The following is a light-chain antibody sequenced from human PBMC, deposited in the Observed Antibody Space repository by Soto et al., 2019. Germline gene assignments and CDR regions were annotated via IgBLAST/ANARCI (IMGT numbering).Light chain of an antibody. V-gene: IGKV2-28*01. CDR3: MQYLLTPMYT. J-gene: IGKJ2*01. Sequence: VVMSQSPLVLPVTPGEPASISCRSSQRLQHSNGYNYLVWFVQKPGQSPQRLIYLGSTRASGVPDRFSGSGIGTDFTLKISRVEAEDVGVHYCMQYLLTPMYTVGQGTKLEIK. CDR1: QRLQHSNGYNY. CDR2: LGS.